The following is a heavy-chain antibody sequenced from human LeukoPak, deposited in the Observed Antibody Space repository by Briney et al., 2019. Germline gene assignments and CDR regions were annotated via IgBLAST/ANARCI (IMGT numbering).Heavy chain of an antibody. Sequence: SETLSLTCTVSGGSISSYYWSWIRQPAGKGLEWIGRIYTSGSTNYNPSLKSRVTISLDTSKNQFSLKLSSVTAADTAVYYCARRESITMIVGNWFDPWGQGTLVTVSS. CDR2: IYTSGST. V-gene: IGHV4-4*07. D-gene: IGHD3-22*01. CDR3: ARRESITMIVGNWFDP. J-gene: IGHJ5*02. CDR1: GGSISSYY.